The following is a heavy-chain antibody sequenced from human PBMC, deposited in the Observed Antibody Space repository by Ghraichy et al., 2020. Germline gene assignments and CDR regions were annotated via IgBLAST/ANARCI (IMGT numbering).Heavy chain of an antibody. CDR2: FDPEDGET. CDR1: GYTLTELS. D-gene: IGHD6-13*01. Sequence: ASVKVSCKVSGYTLTELSMHWVRQAPGKGLEWMGGFDPEDGETIYAQKFQGRVTMTEDTSTDTAYMELSSLRSEDTAVYYCATVAIAAAGDNFDIWGQGTMVTVSS. CDR3: ATVAIAAAGDNFDI. J-gene: IGHJ3*02. V-gene: IGHV1-24*01.